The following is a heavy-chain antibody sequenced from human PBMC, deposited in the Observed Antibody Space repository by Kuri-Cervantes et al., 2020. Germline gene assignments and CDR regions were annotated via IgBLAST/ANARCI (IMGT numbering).Heavy chain of an antibody. Sequence: ASVKVSCKASGYTFTGYYMHWVRQAPGQGLEWMGWINPNSGGTNYAQKLQGRVTMTTDTSTSTAYMELSRLRSDDTAVYYCARGRITMVRGGTECDYWGQGTLVTVSS. J-gene: IGHJ4*02. CDR2: INPNSGGT. V-gene: IGHV1-2*02. CDR3: ARGRITMVRGGTECDY. CDR1: GYTFTGYY. D-gene: IGHD3-10*01.